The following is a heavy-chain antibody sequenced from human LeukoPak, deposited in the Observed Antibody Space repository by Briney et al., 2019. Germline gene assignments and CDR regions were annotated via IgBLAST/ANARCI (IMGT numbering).Heavy chain of an antibody. CDR2: ISSSGSSV. Sequence: GGSLRLSCAASEFTFSTYEMNWVRQAPGKGLEWISCISSSGSSVKYGDSVKGRFTISRDNAKKSLYLQMDSLRVEDTAVYYCTTDHVGATVEFDSWGQGTLVTVSS. D-gene: IGHD1-26*01. J-gene: IGHJ4*02. CDR1: EFTFSTYE. CDR3: TTDHVGATVEFDS. V-gene: IGHV3-48*03.